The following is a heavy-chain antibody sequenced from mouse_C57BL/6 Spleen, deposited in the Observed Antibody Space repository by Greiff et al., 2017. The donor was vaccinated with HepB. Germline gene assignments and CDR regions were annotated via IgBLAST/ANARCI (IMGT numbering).Heavy chain of an antibody. CDR2: IHPNSGST. J-gene: IGHJ1*03. D-gene: IGHD1-1*01. CDR1: GYTFTSYW. Sequence: QVQLQQSGAELVKPGASVKLSCKASGYTFTSYWMHWVKQRPGQVLEWIGMIHPNSGSTNYNEKFKSKATLTVDKSSSTAYMQLNSLTSEDSAVYYCARKGDYYYGSSVYWYFDVWGTGTTVSVSS. CDR3: ARKGDYYYGSSVYWYFDV. V-gene: IGHV1-64*01.